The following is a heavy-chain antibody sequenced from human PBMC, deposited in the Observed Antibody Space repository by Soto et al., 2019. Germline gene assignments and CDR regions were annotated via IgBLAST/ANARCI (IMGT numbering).Heavy chain of an antibody. Sequence: SVRVCCKAAGGTFSRDPVVSVRQAPGEGLEWMGGIIPIFGTANYAQKFQGRVTITADESTSTAYMELSSLRSEDTAVYYCARDLAPYYYDSSGPLWGYWGQGNLVKVSS. CDR2: IIPIFGTA. CDR3: ARDLAPYYYDSSGPLWGY. V-gene: IGHV1-69*01. CDR1: GGTFSRDP. J-gene: IGHJ4*02. D-gene: IGHD3-22*01.